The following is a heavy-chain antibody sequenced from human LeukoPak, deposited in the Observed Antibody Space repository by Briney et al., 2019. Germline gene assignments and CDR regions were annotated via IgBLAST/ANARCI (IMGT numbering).Heavy chain of an antibody. J-gene: IGHJ4*02. CDR3: ASTTYYYDSSGYYFLDY. CDR2: IYTSAST. CDR1: GDSIRSYY. V-gene: IGHV4-4*07. D-gene: IGHD3-22*01. Sequence: SETLSLTCTDSGDSIRSYYWSWIRQPAGKGLEWIGRIYTSASTNYDPSLQNRVTMSVDTSKNQFSLKLSSVTAADTAVYYCASTTYYYDSSGYYFLDYWGQGTLVTVSS.